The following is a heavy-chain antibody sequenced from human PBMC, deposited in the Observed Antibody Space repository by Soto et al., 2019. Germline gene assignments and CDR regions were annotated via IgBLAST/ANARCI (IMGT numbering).Heavy chain of an antibody. CDR2: IMPGSSHI. V-gene: IGHV3-48*01. CDR1: GFAFSIYS. CDR3: AKEKFGGNSGNYYYYGMDV. J-gene: IGHJ6*02. Sequence: HPGGSLRLSCSASGFAFSIYSMNWVRQAPGKGLEWVSYIMPGSSHIFYADSVKGRFTISRDNSKNTLYLQMNSLRAEDTAVYYSAKEKFGGNSGNYYYYGMDVWGQGTTVTVSS. D-gene: IGHD2-21*02.